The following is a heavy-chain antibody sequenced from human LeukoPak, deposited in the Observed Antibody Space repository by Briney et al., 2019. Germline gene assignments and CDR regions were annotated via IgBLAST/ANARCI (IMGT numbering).Heavy chain of an antibody. CDR3: AKPGGGSPSPDY. CDR2: ISGSGGST. V-gene: IGHV3-23*01. Sequence: PGGSLRLSCAASGFTFSSYAMSWVRQAPGEGLEWVSAISGSGGSTYYADSVKGRFTISRDNSKNTLYLQMNSLRAEDTAVYYCAKPGGGSPSPDYWGQGTLVTVSS. D-gene: IGHD2-15*01. CDR1: GFTFSSYA. J-gene: IGHJ4*02.